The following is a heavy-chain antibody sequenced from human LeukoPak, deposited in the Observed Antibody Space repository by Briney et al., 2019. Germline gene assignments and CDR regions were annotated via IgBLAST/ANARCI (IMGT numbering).Heavy chain of an antibody. CDR1: GETFSGFY. D-gene: IGHD4-17*01. Sequence: PSETLSLTCAVYGETFSGFYWSWIRQPPGKGLEWIGEINYSGSTNYNPSLKSRVTIPVDTSKNQFSLNLNSVTAADTAAYYCARISTVTHQFDYWGQGMLVTVSS. J-gene: IGHJ4*02. V-gene: IGHV4-34*01. CDR3: ARISTVTHQFDY. CDR2: INYSGST.